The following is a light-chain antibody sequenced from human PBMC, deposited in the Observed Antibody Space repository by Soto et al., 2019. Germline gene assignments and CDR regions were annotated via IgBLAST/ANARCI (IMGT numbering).Light chain of an antibody. Sequence: EIVMTQSPATLSVSPWERATLSCRASQSVGSHLAWYQQKPGQGPRLLIYGETTRATGIPARFSGSGSGTEVTLTISSLQSEDSAVYHCQQYNSWPPTFGPGTKVDIK. CDR3: QQYNSWPPT. CDR2: GET. J-gene: IGKJ3*01. CDR1: QSVGSH. V-gene: IGKV3-15*01.